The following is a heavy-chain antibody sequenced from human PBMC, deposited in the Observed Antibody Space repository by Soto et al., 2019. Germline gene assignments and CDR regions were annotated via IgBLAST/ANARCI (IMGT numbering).Heavy chain of an antibody. CDR1: GDSIMRDSYY. CDR2: TYYSGTT. V-gene: IGHV4-31*03. D-gene: IGHD4-17*01. Sequence: SETLSLTCTVSGDSIMRDSYYWNWIRQHPGKGLEWIGYTYYSGTTAYNPSLKTRVTISPDTSKNQFSLNLSSVTAADTAVYYCARADYGDALFDYWGQGTLVTVSS. CDR3: ARADYGDALFDY. J-gene: IGHJ4*02.